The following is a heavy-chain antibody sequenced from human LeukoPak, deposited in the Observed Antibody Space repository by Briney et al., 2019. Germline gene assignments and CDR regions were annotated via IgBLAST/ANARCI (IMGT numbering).Heavy chain of an antibody. CDR1: GFAFGTYW. V-gene: IGHV3-7*04. D-gene: IGHD1-26*01. CDR2: IKEDGSEK. Sequence: PGESLRLSCAASGFAFGTYWMSWVRQAPGKGLEWVANIKEDGSEKNYVDSVRGRLTISRDNAENSLYLQMNSLRAEDTAVYFCAGDSDNHDYWGQGTLVTVSS. J-gene: IGHJ4*01. CDR3: AGDSDNHDY.